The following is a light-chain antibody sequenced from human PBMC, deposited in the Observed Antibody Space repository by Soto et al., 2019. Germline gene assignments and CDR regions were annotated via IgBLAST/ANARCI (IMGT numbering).Light chain of an antibody. V-gene: IGLV2-14*01. CDR1: SSDVGGYNY. CDR2: DVS. Sequence: QSALTQPASVSGSPGQSITISCTGTSSDVGGYNYVSWYQQHPGKARKLMIFDVSNRPSGVSNRFSGSKSGNTASLTISGLQAEDEADYYCNSYTSSSTPYVFETGTKLTVL. CDR3: NSYTSSSTPYV. J-gene: IGLJ1*01.